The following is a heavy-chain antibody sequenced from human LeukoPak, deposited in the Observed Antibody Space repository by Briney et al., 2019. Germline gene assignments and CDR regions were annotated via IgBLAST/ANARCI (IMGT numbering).Heavy chain of an antibody. V-gene: IGHV3-7*01. CDR1: GFTFSSYW. CDR2: IKQDGSEK. J-gene: IGHJ6*03. Sequence: GGSLRLSCAASGFTFSSYWMSWVRQAPGKGLEWVANIKQDGSEKYYVDSVKGRFTISRDNAKNSLYLQMNSLRAEDTAVYYCARDKGSSWYNYYYYYMDVWGKGTTATVSS. CDR3: ARDKGSSWYNYYYYYMDV. D-gene: IGHD6-13*01.